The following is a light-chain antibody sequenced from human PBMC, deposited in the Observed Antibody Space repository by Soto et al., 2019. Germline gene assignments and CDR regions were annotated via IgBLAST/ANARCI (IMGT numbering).Light chain of an antibody. CDR3: QQYSSFST. CDR1: QGISSY. Sequence: DIQLTQSPSFLSASVGDRVTITCLAIQGISSYLAXXQQKPGKAPKLLIYAASTLQSGPPSRFSGSGSGTEFTLTISSLQPDDFATYHCQQYSSFSTFGQGTKV. J-gene: IGKJ1*01. V-gene: IGKV1-9*01. CDR2: AAS.